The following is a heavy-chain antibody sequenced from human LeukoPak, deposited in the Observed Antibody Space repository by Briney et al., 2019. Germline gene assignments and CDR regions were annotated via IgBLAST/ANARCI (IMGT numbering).Heavy chain of an antibody. CDR3: ARHLRIAAAGTYHFDY. V-gene: IGHV4-39*01. CDR1: GGSISSNDYY. CDR2: IFYSGST. J-gene: IGHJ4*02. Sequence: SETLSLTCTVSGGSISSNDYYWGWIRQPPGKGLEWIGSIFYSGSTYYNPSLKSRVTISVDTSKNQFSLKLSSVTAADTAVYYCARHLRIAAAGTYHFDYWGQGTLVTVSS. D-gene: IGHD6-13*01.